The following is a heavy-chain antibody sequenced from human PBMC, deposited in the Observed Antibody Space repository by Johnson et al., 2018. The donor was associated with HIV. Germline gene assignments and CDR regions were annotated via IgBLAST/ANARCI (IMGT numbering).Heavy chain of an antibody. CDR1: GFSFSSYA. D-gene: IGHD5-24*01. V-gene: IGHV3-30*04. CDR3: ARDEPYNVNAFDI. CDR2: ISYDGSNK. J-gene: IGHJ3*02. Sequence: QVQLVESGGGVVQPGRSLRLSCAASGFSFSSYAMHWVRQAPGKGLEWVAVISYDGSNKYYADSVKGRFTISRDNAKNTLYLQMNSLIAEDTAVYYCARDEPYNVNAFDIWGQGTMVTVSS.